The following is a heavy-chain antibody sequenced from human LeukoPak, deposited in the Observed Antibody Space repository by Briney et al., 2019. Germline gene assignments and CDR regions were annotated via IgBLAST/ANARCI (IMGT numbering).Heavy chain of an antibody. CDR1: GYSFSSYG. J-gene: IGHJ3*02. V-gene: IGHV3-33*01. Sequence: GGSLRLSCAASGYSFSSYGMQWVRQAPGKGLEWVAVIWYDGSKKYYADSVKGRFTISRDNAKNSLYLQMNSLRAEDTAVYYCARGLTIFGVVNAFNIWGQGTMVTVSS. CDR3: ARGLTIFGVVNAFNI. CDR2: IWYDGSKK. D-gene: IGHD3-3*01.